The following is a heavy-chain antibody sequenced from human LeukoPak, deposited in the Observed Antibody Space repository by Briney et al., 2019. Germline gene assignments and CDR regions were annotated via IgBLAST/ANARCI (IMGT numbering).Heavy chain of an antibody. CDR1: GGSISSSSYY. CDR3: ARDPILVLPTATGGWFDP. V-gene: IGHV4-39*07. J-gene: IGHJ5*02. D-gene: IGHD2-2*01. Sequence: SETLSLTCTVSGGSISSSSYYWGWIRQPPGKGLEWIGTIYYSGSTYYNPSLKGRVTISVDTSKNQFSLRLSSVTAADTAVYYCARDPILVLPTATGGWFDPWGQGTLVTVSS. CDR2: IYYSGST.